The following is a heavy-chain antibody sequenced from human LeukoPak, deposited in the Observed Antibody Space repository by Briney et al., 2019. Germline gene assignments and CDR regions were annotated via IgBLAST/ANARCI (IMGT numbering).Heavy chain of an antibody. V-gene: IGHV3-53*01. CDR1: GFTFNTYA. CDR2: IYSGGAT. D-gene: IGHD4-11*01. Sequence: PGGSLRLSCAASGFTFNTYAMTWVRQAPGKGLEWVSMIYSGGATYYADSVRGRFTISRDNSKNTLFLQMNSLRVEDTAVYYCARDHYSNYLDYWGQGTLVTVSS. J-gene: IGHJ4*02. CDR3: ARDHYSNYLDY.